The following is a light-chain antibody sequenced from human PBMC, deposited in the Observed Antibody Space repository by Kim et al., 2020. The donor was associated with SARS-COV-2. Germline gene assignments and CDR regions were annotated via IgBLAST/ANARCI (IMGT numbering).Light chain of an antibody. J-gene: IGLJ2*01. Sequence: SYELTQPPSVSVSPGQTASITCSGDKLGENYAYWYQQKPGQSPLLVIYQDNKGPSGIPERFSGSKSGNTATLTISGTQAMDEADYYCQAWDRSTAVVFGGGTQLTVL. V-gene: IGLV3-1*01. CDR3: QAWDRSTAVV. CDR2: QDN. CDR1: KLGENY.